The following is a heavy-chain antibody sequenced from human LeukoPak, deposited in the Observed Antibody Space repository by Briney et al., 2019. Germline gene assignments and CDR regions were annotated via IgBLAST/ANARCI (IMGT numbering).Heavy chain of an antibody. CDR1: GFTFSSYG. Sequence: PGGSLRLSCAASGFTFSSYGMHWVRQAPGKGLEWVAVIWYDGSNKYYADSVKGRFTISRDNSKNTLYLQMNSLRAEDTAVYYCARAGGCSGGSCYSPELDGMDVWGQGTTVTVSS. J-gene: IGHJ6*02. V-gene: IGHV3-33*01. D-gene: IGHD2-15*01. CDR3: ARAGGCSGGSCYSPELDGMDV. CDR2: IWYDGSNK.